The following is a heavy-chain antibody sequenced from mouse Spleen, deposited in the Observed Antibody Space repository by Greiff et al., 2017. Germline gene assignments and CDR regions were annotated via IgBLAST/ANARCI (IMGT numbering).Heavy chain of an antibody. CDR2: IDPETGGT. V-gene: IGHV1-15*01. Sequence: VQLQQSGAELVRPGASVTLSCKASGYTFTDYEMHWVKQTPVHGLEWIGAIDPETGGTAYNQKFKGKATLTADKSSSTAYMELRSLTSEDSAVYYCTRWGGYDAWFAYWGQGTLVTVSA. D-gene: IGHD2-14*01. CDR3: TRWGGYDAWFAY. CDR1: GYTFTDYE. J-gene: IGHJ3*01.